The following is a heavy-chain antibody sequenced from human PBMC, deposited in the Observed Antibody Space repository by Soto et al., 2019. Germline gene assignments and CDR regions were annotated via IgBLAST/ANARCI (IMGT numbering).Heavy chain of an antibody. J-gene: IGHJ6*02. Sequence: PGESLKISCKGSGYSFTSYWISWVRQMPGKGLEWMGRIDPSDSYTNYSPSFQGHVTISADKSISTAYLQWSSLKASDTAMYYCARIPYYYGSGTYPYAMDVWGEGTTVTVCS. V-gene: IGHV5-10-1*01. CDR3: ARIPYYYGSGTYPYAMDV. CDR1: GYSFTSYW. CDR2: IDPSDSYT. D-gene: IGHD3-10*01.